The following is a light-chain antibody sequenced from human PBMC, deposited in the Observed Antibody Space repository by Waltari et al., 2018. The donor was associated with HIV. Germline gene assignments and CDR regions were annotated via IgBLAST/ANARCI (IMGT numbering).Light chain of an antibody. CDR2: AVS. V-gene: IGLV2-11*01. Sequence: QSALTQPRSVSGSPGQTVTISCTGSSHDVGRYNYVSWYQQHPGKDPKFLIYAVSKRPSGVPDRFSGSKSDNTASLTISGLQAEDEADYYCCSFAGSYTVFGGGTKVTVL. CDR3: CSFAGSYTV. J-gene: IGLJ3*02. CDR1: SHDVGRYNY.